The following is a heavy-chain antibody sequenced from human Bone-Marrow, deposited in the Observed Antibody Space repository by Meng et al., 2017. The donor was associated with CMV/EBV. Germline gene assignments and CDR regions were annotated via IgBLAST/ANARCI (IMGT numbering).Heavy chain of an antibody. CDR1: GGSLSSGSFY. V-gene: IGHV4-39*07. CDR3: GTWRWGIVVVPAPKLRLDP. J-gene: IGHJ5*02. D-gene: IGHD2-2*01. Sequence: SETLSLTCTVSGGSLSSGSFYWGWIRQPPGKGLEWIGSIYYSGSTYYNPSLKSRVTISVDTSKNQFSLKLSSVTAADTAVYYCGTWRWGIVVVPAPKLRLDPWGQGTLVTVSS. CDR2: IYYSGST.